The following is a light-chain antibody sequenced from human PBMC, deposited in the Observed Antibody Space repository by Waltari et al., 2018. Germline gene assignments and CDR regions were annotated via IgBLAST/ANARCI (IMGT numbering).Light chain of an antibody. CDR2: VNSDGSH. Sequence: QLLLTQSPSASASLGASVKLTCTVSSGHSNYAIAWHQQHPHKGPRYLMKVNSDGSHIKGDGIPYRFSGSSSGAERYITIASRQSEDEADYYCQTGGFGIWVFGGGTKLTVL. CDR1: SGHSNYA. CDR3: QTGGFGIWV. J-gene: IGLJ3*02. V-gene: IGLV4-69*01.